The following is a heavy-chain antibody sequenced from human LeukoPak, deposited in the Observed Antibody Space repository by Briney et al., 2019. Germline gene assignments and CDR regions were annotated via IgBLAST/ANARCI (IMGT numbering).Heavy chain of an antibody. CDR1: GFTLSNYA. J-gene: IGHJ4*02. Sequence: GGSLRLSCAASGFTLSNYAMTWVRQAPGKGLEWVSSITGSGALTYYADSVKGRFTISKDNAMDTVFLQMNSLRVDDTAVYYCAKDRVDGSGSQFDSWGQGSLVTASS. CDR2: ITGSGALT. D-gene: IGHD3-10*01. CDR3: AKDRVDGSGSQFDS. V-gene: IGHV3-23*01.